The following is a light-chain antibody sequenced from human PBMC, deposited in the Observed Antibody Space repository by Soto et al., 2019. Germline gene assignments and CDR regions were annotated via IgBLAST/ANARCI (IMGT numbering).Light chain of an antibody. CDR2: KAS. Sequence: DIQMTQSPSTLSASVGDRITITCRASQSINSWLAWYQQKPGKAPKLLIYKASSVESGVPSRFSGSGSGTEFTLTISSLQPDDFAAYDCQQYHILWTFGQGTKVEIK. CDR3: QQYHILWT. V-gene: IGKV1-5*03. CDR1: QSINSW. J-gene: IGKJ1*01.